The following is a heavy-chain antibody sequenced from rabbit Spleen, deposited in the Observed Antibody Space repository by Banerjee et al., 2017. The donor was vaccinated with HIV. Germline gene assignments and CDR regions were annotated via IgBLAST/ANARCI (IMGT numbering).Heavy chain of an antibody. J-gene: IGHJ6*01. V-gene: IGHV1S47*01. Sequence: QEQLVESGGGLVQPGESLKLSCKASGFDFSNYGVSWVRQAPGKGPEWIAYIDPLFGNTYYASWVNGRFTISRHNAQNTLYLQLNSLTAADTATYFCARDTATSFSTYGMDLWGPGTLVTVS. CDR2: IDPLFGNT. D-gene: IGHD1-1*01. CDR1: GFDFSNYG. CDR3: ARDTATSFSTYGMDL.